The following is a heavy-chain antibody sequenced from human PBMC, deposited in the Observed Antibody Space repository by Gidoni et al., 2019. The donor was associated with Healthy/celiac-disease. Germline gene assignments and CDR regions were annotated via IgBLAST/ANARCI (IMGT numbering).Heavy chain of an antibody. D-gene: IGHD2-8*01. CDR2: ISSSSSYT. V-gene: IGHV3-11*05. Sequence: QVQLVESGGGLVKPGGSLRLSCAASGFPFSDYYMSWIRQAPGKGLEWVSYISSSSSYTNYADSVKGRFTISRDNAKNSLYLQMNSLRAEDTAVYYCARDLGYCTNGVCSGYYYGMDVWGQGTTVTVSS. CDR1: GFPFSDYY. J-gene: IGHJ6*02. CDR3: ARDLGYCTNGVCSGYYYGMDV.